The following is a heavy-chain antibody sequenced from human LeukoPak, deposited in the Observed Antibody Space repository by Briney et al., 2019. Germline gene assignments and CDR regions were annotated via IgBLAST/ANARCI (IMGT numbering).Heavy chain of an antibody. J-gene: IGHJ4*02. CDR3: ARSASPAAAGTGVDY. CDR2: INPNSGGT. D-gene: IGHD6-13*01. Sequence: GASVKVSCKASGYTFTSYAMNWVRQAPGQGLEWMGWINPNSGGTNYAQKFQGWVTMTRDTSISTAYMELSRLRSDDTAVYYCARSASPAAAGTGVDYWGQGTLVTVSS. CDR1: GYTFTSYA. V-gene: IGHV1-2*04.